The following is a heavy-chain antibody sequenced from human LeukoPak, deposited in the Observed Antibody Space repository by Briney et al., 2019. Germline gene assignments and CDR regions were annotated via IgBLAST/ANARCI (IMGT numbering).Heavy chain of an antibody. CDR1: GFTFSRYS. V-gene: IGHV3-48*01. D-gene: IGHD4-23*01. Sequence: PGGSLRLSCAASGFTFSRYSMNWVRQAPGKGLEWVSYISSGDITIYYADSMKGRFTISRDNAKNSLFLQMNSLRAEDTAVYYCARSPPKYGGNSPFDYWGQGTLVTVSS. CDR2: ISSGDITI. J-gene: IGHJ4*02. CDR3: ARSPPKYGGNSPFDY.